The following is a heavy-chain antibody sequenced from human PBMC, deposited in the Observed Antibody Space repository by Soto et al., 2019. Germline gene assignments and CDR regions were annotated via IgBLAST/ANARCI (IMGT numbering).Heavy chain of an antibody. CDR3: ASGETYCSSTSCYARLIHY. CDR1: GGSISSGGYY. D-gene: IGHD2-2*01. V-gene: IGHV4-31*03. CDR2: IYYSGST. Sequence: SETLSLTCTVSGGSISSGGYYWSWIRQHPGKGLEWIGYIYYSGSTYYNPSLKSRVTISVDTSKNQFSLKLSSVTAADTAVYYCASGETYCSSTSCYARLIHYWGQGTLVTVSS. J-gene: IGHJ4*02.